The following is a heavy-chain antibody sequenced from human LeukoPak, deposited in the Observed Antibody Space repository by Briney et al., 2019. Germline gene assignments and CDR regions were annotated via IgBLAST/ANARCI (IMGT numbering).Heavy chain of an antibody. J-gene: IGHJ4*02. D-gene: IGHD3-10*01. CDR3: ARGPFGELLVLDY. CDR2: INPNSGGT. Sequence: ASVTVSCKASGYTFTGYYMHWVRQAPGQGREWMGWINPNSGGTNYAQKFQGRVTMTRDTSISTAYMELSRLRSDDTAVYYCARGPFGELLVLDYWGQGTLVTVSS. CDR1: GYTFTGYY. V-gene: IGHV1-2*02.